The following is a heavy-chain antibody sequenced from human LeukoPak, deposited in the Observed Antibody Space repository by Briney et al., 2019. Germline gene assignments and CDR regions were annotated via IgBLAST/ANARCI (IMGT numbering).Heavy chain of an antibody. Sequence: ASVKVSCKVFGYTFNSYGISWVRQAPGQGLEWMGWMSAYNGNTNYAQKLQGRVTVTTDTSTGTAYMELRNLRSDDTDVYYCARMERYYDILTGAMDVWGKGATVTVSS. CDR3: ARMERYYDILTGAMDV. CDR2: MSAYNGNT. CDR1: GYTFNSYG. D-gene: IGHD3-9*01. J-gene: IGHJ6*04. V-gene: IGHV1-18*04.